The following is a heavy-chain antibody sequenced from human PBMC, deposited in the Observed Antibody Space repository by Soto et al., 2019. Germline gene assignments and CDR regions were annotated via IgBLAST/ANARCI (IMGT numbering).Heavy chain of an antibody. J-gene: IGHJ6*04. CDR1: GYTFSSYG. CDR2: IGIFIVYT. D-gene: IGHD6-19*01. CDR3: VKGTGSGWTYYYYGMDV. Sequence: ASVKVSCKASGYTFSSYGISWVRQAPGQGLEWMGWIGIFIVYTIFAEKFQGRVTMPTDTSTSTAYLELRSLRSDDTSFFSCVKGTGSGWTYYYYGMDVWGKGPTVTVSS. V-gene: IGHV1-18*01.